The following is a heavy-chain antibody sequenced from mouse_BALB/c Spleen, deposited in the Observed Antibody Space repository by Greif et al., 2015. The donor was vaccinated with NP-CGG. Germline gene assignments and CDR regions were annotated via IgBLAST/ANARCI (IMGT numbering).Heavy chain of an antibody. CDR3: ARYYYGSSYYFDY. CDR1: GDSITSGY. Sequence: EVQVVESGPSLVKPSQTLSLTCSVTGDSITSGYWNWIRKFPGNKLEYMEYISYSGSTYYNPSLKSRISITRDTSKNQYYLQLNSVTTEDTATYYCARYYYGSSYYFDYWGQGTTLTVSS. J-gene: IGHJ2*01. V-gene: IGHV3-8*02. CDR2: ISYSGST. D-gene: IGHD1-1*01.